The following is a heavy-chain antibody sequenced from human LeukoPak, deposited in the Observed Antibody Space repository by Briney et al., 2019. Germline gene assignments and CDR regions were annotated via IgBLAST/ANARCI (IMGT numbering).Heavy chain of an antibody. J-gene: IGHJ3*02. Sequence: GGSLRLSCAASGFTFSTYSMNWVRQAPGKGLEWVSSISSSSSYIYYADSLKGRFTSSRDNAKNSLYLQMNSLRAEDTAVYYCARVARGNSGAFDIWGQGTMVTVSS. CDR3: ARVARGNSGAFDI. V-gene: IGHV3-21*01. CDR1: GFTFSTYS. D-gene: IGHD4-23*01. CDR2: ISSSSSYI.